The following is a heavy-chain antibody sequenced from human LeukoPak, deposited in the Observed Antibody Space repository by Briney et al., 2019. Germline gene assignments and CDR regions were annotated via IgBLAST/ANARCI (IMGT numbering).Heavy chain of an antibody. CDR1: GFTFSSYW. V-gene: IGHV3-74*01. Sequence: PGGSLRLSCAASGFTFSSYWIRWVRQAPGKGLVWVSRINGDGSSTTYADAVKGRFTISRDNAKNTLYLQMSSLRAEDTAVYYGARRGLVPAFDIWGQGKMVTVAS. CDR3: ARRGLVPAFDI. D-gene: IGHD2-2*01. CDR2: INGDGSST. J-gene: IGHJ3*02.